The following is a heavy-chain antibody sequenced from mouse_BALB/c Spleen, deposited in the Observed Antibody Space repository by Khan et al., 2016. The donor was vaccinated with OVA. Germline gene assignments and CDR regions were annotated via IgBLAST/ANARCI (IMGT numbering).Heavy chain of an antibody. D-gene: IGHD1-1*01. CDR1: GYTFTSYY. J-gene: IGHJ3*01. CDR2: INPSNGGT. CDR3: TRGGYGSPFAY. V-gene: IGHV1S81*02. Sequence: QVQLKQSGAELVKPGASVKLSCKASGYTFTSYYMHWVKQRPGQGLEWIGEINPSNGGTNVTEKFKNKATLTVDKSSSTAYMELSSLTSEDSAVYYCTRGGYGSPFAYWGQGTLVTVSA.